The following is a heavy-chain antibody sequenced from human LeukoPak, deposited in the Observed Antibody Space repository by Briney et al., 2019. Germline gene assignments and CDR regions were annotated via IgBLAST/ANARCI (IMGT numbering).Heavy chain of an antibody. CDR2: INAGNGNT. Sequence: ASVKVSCKASGYTFTSYAMHWVRQAPGQRLEWMGWINAGNGNTKYSQKFQGRVAITGDTSASTAYMELSSLRSEDTAVYYCAREGITMVRGVIIEWGQGTLVTVSS. CDR3: AREGITMVRGVIIE. D-gene: IGHD3-10*01. V-gene: IGHV1-3*01. CDR1: GYTFTSYA. J-gene: IGHJ4*02.